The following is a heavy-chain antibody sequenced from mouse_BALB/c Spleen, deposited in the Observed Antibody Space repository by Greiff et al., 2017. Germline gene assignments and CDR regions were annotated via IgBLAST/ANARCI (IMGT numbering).Heavy chain of an antibody. Sequence: VQGVESGAELAKPGASVKMSCKASGYTFTSYWMHWVKQRPGQGLEWIGYINPSTGYTEYNQKFKDKATLTADKSSSTAYMQLSSLTSEDSAVYYCARGSYGVDYWGQGTSVTVSS. CDR1: GYTFTSYW. CDR3: ARGSYGVDY. CDR2: INPSTGYT. V-gene: IGHV1-7*01. J-gene: IGHJ4*01. D-gene: IGHD1-1*01.